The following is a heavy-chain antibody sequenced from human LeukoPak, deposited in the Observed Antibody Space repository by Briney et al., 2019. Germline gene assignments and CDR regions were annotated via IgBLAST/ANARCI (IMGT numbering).Heavy chain of an antibody. CDR3: VKDSPPRYSGSPPAY. CDR1: GFTFSSYW. V-gene: IGHV3-7*03. CDR2: ISKDGGEK. D-gene: IGHD1-26*01. J-gene: IGHJ4*02. Sequence: GGSLRLSCAASGFTFSSYWMSWVRQAPGKGLEWVANISKDGGEKYYVDSVKGRFTISRDNAKNSLYLQMNSLRADDTAVYYCVKDSPPRYSGSPPAYWGQGTLVTVSS.